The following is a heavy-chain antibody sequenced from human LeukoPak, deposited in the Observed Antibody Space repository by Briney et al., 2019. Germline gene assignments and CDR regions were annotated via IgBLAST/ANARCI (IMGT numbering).Heavy chain of an antibody. D-gene: IGHD2-15*01. CDR3: ARTASLGYCSGGSCYSRDY. J-gene: IGHJ4*02. V-gene: IGHV1-2*02. CDR1: GYTFTGYY. CDR2: INPNSGGT. Sequence: ASVKVSCKASGYTFTGYYMHWVRQAPGQGLEWMGWINPNSGGTNYAQKFQGRVTMTRDTSISTAYMELSRLRSDDTAVYYCARTASLGYCSGGSCYSRDYWGQGTLVTVSS.